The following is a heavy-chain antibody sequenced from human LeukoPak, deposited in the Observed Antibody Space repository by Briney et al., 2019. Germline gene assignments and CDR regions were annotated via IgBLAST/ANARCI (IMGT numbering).Heavy chain of an antibody. D-gene: IGHD5-24*01. CDR3: ARDEETYFDY. CDR1: GFTFSSYA. CDR2: ISSNGGST. Sequence: GGSLRLSCAASGFTFSSYAMHWVRQAPGKGLEYVSAISSNGGSTYYANSVKGRFTISRDNSKNTLYLQMGSLRAEDTAVYYCARDEETYFDYWGQGTLVTVSS. J-gene: IGHJ4*02. V-gene: IGHV3-64*01.